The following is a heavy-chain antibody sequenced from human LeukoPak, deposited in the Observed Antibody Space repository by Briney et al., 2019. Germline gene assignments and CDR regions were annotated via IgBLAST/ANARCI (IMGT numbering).Heavy chain of an antibody. J-gene: IGHJ6*02. Sequence: PSETLSLTCTVSGGSISSGDYYWSWIRQPPGKGLEWIGYIYYSGSTYYNPSLKSRVTISVDTSKNQFSLKLSSVTAADTAVYYCARAGKVRYCSGGSCRKYYYYGMGVWGQGTTVTVSS. V-gene: IGHV4-30-4*01. D-gene: IGHD2-15*01. CDR3: ARAGKVRYCSGGSCRKYYYYGMGV. CDR2: IYYSGST. CDR1: GGSISSGDYY.